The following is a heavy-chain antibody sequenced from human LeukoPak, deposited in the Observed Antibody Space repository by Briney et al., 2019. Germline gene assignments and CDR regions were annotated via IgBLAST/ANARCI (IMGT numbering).Heavy chain of an antibody. J-gene: IGHJ4*02. CDR1: GYSFTSYW. V-gene: IGHV5-10-1*01. CDR3: ARQNYGDYYFDY. CDR2: IDPSDSYT. D-gene: IGHD4-17*01. Sequence: GESLKISCKGSGYSFTSYWISWVRQMPGKGLEWMGRIDPSDSYTNYSPSFQGHVTISADKSISTAYLQWSSLKASDTAMYYCARQNYGDYYFDYWGQGTLVTASS.